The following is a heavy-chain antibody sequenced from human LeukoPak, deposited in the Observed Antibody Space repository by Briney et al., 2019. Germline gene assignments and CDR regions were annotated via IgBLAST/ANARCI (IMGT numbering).Heavy chain of an antibody. V-gene: IGHV1-2*06. J-gene: IGHJ3*02. CDR3: ASAVPAIVIPQNGFDI. D-gene: IGHD1-26*01. CDR1: GFTFNGYY. CDR2: IHPYSGGS. Sequence: ASVKVSCKASGFTFNGYYVHWARQAPGQGLEWMGRIHPYSGGSNSAQKFQGRVTMARDMPINTVYMELSGLRSDDTALYYCASAVPAIVIPQNGFDIWGPGTMVTVSS.